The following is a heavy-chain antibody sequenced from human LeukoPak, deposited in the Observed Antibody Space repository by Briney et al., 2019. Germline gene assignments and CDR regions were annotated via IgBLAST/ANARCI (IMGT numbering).Heavy chain of an antibody. CDR3: ARTIFGVVPHAFDI. Sequence: GGSLRLSCAASGFTFSSYSMNWVRQAPGKGLEWVSFISIISSYRYYEDSVNGRFTISRDNAKNSLYVQMNSLRAEDTAVYYCARTIFGVVPHAFDIWGQGTMVTVSS. J-gene: IGHJ3*02. V-gene: IGHV3-21*01. CDR1: GFTFSSYS. D-gene: IGHD3-3*01. CDR2: ISIISSYR.